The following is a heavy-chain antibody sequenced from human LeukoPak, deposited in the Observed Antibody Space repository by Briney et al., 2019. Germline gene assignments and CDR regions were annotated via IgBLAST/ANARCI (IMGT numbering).Heavy chain of an antibody. CDR2: INPNSGGT. V-gene: IGHV1-2*02. Sequence: ASVKVSCKASGYTFTRYYMHWVRQAPGQGLEWIGWINPNSGGTNYAQKFQGRVTMTRDTPISTAYMELSRLRSDDTAVYYCARVLTRKSFNFDYWGQGTLVTVSS. CDR1: GYTFTRYY. J-gene: IGHJ4*02. CDR3: ARVLTRKSFNFDY. D-gene: IGHD1-14*01.